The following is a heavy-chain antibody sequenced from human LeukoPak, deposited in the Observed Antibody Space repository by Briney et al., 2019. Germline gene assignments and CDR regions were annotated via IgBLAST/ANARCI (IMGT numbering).Heavy chain of an antibody. V-gene: IGHV5-51*01. CDR1: GYSFINYW. J-gene: IGHJ3*02. CDR3: ARYLTGITGTFDAFDI. D-gene: IGHD1-20*01. CDR2: VYPGDSDT. Sequence: GESLKISCRGSGYSFINYWIAWVRQMPGKGLEVVGSVYPGDSDTRYSHSFQGQVAISADKSTATAYLQWDSLKASDSAMYYCARYLTGITGTFDAFDIWGQGTMVTVSS.